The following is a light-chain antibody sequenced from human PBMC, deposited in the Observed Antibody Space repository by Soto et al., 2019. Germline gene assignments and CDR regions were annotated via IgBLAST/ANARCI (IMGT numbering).Light chain of an antibody. CDR3: QQYGSYAT. Sequence: EIVLTQSPGTLSLSPGERATLSCRPSQSVSSSYLAWYQQKPGQAPRLLIYGASSRATGIPDRFSGSGSGTDFTLTISRLEPEDFAVYYCQQYGSYATFGKGT. CDR2: GAS. V-gene: IGKV3-20*01. CDR1: QSVSSSY. J-gene: IGKJ1*01.